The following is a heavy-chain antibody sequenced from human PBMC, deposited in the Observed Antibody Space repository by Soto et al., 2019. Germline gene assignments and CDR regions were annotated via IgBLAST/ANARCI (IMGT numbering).Heavy chain of an antibody. CDR2: MNPNSGNT. J-gene: IGHJ4*02. CDR3: ARGWIFCSGGSCYQFDY. D-gene: IGHD2-15*01. Sequence: ASVKVSCKASGYTFTSYDINWVLQATGQGLEWMGWMNPNSGNTGYAQKFQGRVTMTRNTSISTAYMELSSLRSEDTAWYCCARGWIFCSGGSCYQFDYWGQGPLVTVSS. V-gene: IGHV1-8*01. CDR1: GYTFTSYD.